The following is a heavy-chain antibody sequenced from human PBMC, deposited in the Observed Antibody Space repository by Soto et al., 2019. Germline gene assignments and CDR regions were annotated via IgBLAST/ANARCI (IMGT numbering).Heavy chain of an antibody. J-gene: IGHJ6*02. CDR3: ARLGVGALWYYYGMDV. CDR2: IYPGDSDT. D-gene: IGHD2-21*01. Sequence: TCVTLRFSCKGSAWAFTSYGIDWMCQMPGEGLEWLGVIYPGDSDTRYSPSFQGQVTISADKSISTAYLQWSSLKASDTAMYYCARLGVGALWYYYGMDVWGQGTTVTVSS. V-gene: IGHV5-51*01. CDR1: AWAFTSYG.